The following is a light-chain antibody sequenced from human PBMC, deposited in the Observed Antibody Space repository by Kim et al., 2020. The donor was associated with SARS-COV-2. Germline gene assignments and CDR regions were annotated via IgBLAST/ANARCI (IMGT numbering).Light chain of an antibody. CDR3: NSRDSSGTLYV. CDR1: SLRTYY. CDR2: GKN. J-gene: IGLJ1*01. Sequence: SSELTQDPAVSVALGQTVSFTCQGDSLRTYYAGWYQQKPGQAPVLVIYGKNNRPSGIPDRFSGSSSGDTASLTITGAQAEDEADYYCNSRDSSGTLYVFG. V-gene: IGLV3-19*01.